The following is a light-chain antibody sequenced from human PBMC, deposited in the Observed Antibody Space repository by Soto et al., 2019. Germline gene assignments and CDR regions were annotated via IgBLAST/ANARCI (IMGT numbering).Light chain of an antibody. CDR1: QSVSTK. V-gene: IGKV3D-15*01. J-gene: IGKJ5*01. CDR2: GAS. Sequence: ETVMTQSPATLSVSPGERATLSCRASQSVSTKLAWYQQKPGQAPRLLIYGASTRATGIPARFSGSGSGTEFTLTVSSLQSEDFAVYYCQQYDEWPPITFGQGTRLEIK. CDR3: QQYDEWPPIT.